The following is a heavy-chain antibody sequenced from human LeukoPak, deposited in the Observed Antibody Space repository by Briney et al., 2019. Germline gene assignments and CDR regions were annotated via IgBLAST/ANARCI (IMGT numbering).Heavy chain of an antibody. D-gene: IGHD3-3*01. CDR1: GSFLSRYS. CDR2: ISGNGGST. J-gene: IGHJ4*02. V-gene: IGHV3-64D*09. Sequence: GGCLRPPCPASGSFLSRYSMDWVRQPPGKGLEYVSAISGNGGSTYYADSVKGRFTISRDNTKNTLYLQMSRLRTEDTAIYYCVKAQDDFWSGLDYWGQGTLVTVSS. CDR3: VKAQDDFWSGLDY.